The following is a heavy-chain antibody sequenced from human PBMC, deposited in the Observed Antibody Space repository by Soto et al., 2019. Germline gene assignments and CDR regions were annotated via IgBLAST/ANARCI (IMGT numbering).Heavy chain of an antibody. J-gene: IGHJ6*02. D-gene: IGHD5-18*01. V-gene: IGHV1-69*13. Sequence: GASVKVSCKASGGTFSSYAISWVRQAPGQGLEWMGGIIPIFGTANYAQKFQGRVTITADESTSTAYMELSSLRSEDTAVYYCARDRMTQGSRIQLWNYYYYYGMDVWGQGTTVTVSS. CDR2: IIPIFGTA. CDR1: GGTFSSYA. CDR3: ARDRMTQGSRIQLWNYYYYYGMDV.